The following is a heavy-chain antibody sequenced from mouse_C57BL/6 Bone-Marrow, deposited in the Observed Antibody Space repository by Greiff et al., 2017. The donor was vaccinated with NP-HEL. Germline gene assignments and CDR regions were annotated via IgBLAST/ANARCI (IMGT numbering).Heavy chain of an antibody. CDR1: GYTFTSYW. J-gene: IGHJ3*02. CDR3: ARYRGNYPFGW. D-gene: IGHD2-1*01. V-gene: IGHV1-64*01. Sequence: QVQLQQPGAELVKPGASVKLSCKASGYTFTSYWMHWVKQRPGQGLEWIGMIPPNSGSTNYNEKFKSKATLTVDKSSSTAYMQLSSLTSEDSAVYYCARYRGNYPFGWWGQGTLVTVSA. CDR2: IPPNSGST.